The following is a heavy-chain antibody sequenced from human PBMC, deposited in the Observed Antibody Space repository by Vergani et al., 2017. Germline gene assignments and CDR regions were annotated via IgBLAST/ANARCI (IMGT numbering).Heavy chain of an antibody. J-gene: IGHJ5*02. CDR1: GFTFDDYA. CDR3: AKDISGATYGWFDP. D-gene: IGHD1-26*01. V-gene: IGHV3-9*01. CDR2: ISWNSGSI. Sequence: EVQLVESGGGLVQPGRSLRLSCAASGFTFDDYAMHWVRQAPGKGLAWVSGISWNSGSIGYADSVKGRFTISRDNAKNSLYLQMNSLRAEDTALYYCAKDISGATYGWFDPWGQGTLVTVSS.